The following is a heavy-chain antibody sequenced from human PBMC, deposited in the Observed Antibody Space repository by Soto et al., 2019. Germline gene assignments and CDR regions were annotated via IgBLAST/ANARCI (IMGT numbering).Heavy chain of an antibody. CDR2: IYYNGNT. Sequence: QVQVQESGPGLVKPSQTPSLKCSVSGGSIGSRDYYWSWIRQHPEKGLEWIGSIYYNGNTDYNPSLRGRPTMSLDTSMTEFSLKLTSVTAADTAVYYCARDKGGAALKGSGMDVWGQGTTVTVS. CDR1: GGSIGSRDYY. V-gene: IGHV4-31*02. J-gene: IGHJ6*02. CDR3: ARDKGGAALKGSGMDV. D-gene: IGHD3-10*01.